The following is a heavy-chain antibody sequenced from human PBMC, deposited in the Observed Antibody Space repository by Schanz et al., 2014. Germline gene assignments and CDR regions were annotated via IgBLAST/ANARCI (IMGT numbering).Heavy chain of an antibody. CDR2: VYMSAAST. V-gene: IGHV3-53*01. Sequence: HLVESGGGLIQPGGSLRLSCAVSGFTVSSNYMSWVRQAPGKGLEWVSTVYMSAASTRYADSVKGRFIISRDSSKNTLFLQMNSLRPEDTALYFCARDEGRDGYNLAFDVWGQGTLVTVSS. J-gene: IGHJ3*01. D-gene: IGHD5-12*01. CDR1: GFTVSSNY. CDR3: ARDEGRDGYNLAFDV.